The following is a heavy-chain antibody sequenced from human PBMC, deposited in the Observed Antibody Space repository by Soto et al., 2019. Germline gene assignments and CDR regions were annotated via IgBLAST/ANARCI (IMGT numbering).Heavy chain of an antibody. J-gene: IGHJ5*01. CDR2: IGSNGAST. CDR3: GRGGGAYAGSSLWFDS. CDR1: GFTFSQSA. V-gene: IGHV3-64D*06. D-gene: IGHD3-16*01. Sequence: VGSLRLSCSASGFTFSQSAMHWVRQAPGKGLEYVAAIGSNGASTFYPGSVKGRFIISRDNSKNTLFLQMNTLRPDDTAVYYCGRGGGAYAGSSLWFDSWGQGTLVTVSS.